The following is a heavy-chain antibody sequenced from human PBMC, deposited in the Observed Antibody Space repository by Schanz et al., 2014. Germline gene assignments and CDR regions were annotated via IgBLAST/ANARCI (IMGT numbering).Heavy chain of an antibody. CDR3: ARDRGHGDLPGDI. Sequence: QVQLQESGPGLVKPSQTLSLTCTVSGGSISSATYYWSWVRHPAGKGLEWIGRIYSRGSSTYNPSQKSRVTNSREPSNNQSPVKLNSVTAADTAVYYCARDRGHGDLPGDIWGQGTMVTVSS. J-gene: IGHJ3*02. D-gene: IGHD4-17*01. V-gene: IGHV4-61*02. CDR1: GGSISSATYY. CDR2: IYSRGSS.